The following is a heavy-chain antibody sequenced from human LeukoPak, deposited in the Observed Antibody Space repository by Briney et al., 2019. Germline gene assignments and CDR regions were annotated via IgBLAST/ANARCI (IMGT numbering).Heavy chain of an antibody. J-gene: IGHJ4*02. V-gene: IGHV3-23*01. D-gene: IGHD3-9*01. CDR2: ISGSGGGT. CDR1: GVTLSNDA. CDR3: AKRGVVIPVILIGSHKEAYSSDS. Sequence: GGSLSLSCAVSGVTLSNDAMSWVCQAPGEGGGWVAGISGSGGGTNYADSVKGGFTISRDNANNTLYLQMNSLRAEDTAVYFCAKRGVVIPVILIGSHKEAYSSDSWGQGALLTVSS.